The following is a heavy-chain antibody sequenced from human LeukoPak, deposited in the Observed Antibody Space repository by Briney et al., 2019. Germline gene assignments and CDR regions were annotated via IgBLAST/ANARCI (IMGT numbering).Heavy chain of an antibody. CDR3: ARKYCSTTSCLFDN. Sequence: GGSLRLSCEASGFTFSSYSMNWVRQAPGKGLQWVSDISSSGTTIYYADSVKGRFTISRDNAKNSLYLQMNSLRVEDTAVYYCARKYCSTTSCLFDNWGQGTLVTVSS. D-gene: IGHD2-2*01. V-gene: IGHV3-48*04. CDR1: GFTFSSYS. CDR2: ISSSGTTI. J-gene: IGHJ4*02.